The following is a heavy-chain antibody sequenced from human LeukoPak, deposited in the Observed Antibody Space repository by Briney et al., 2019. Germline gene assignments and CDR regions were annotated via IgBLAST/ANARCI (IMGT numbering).Heavy chain of an antibody. CDR3: ATAKDDFWSGYYKDPG. CDR1: GGSISSSSYY. CDR2: IYYSGST. D-gene: IGHD3-3*01. V-gene: IGHV4-39*01. Sequence: SETLSLTCTVSGGSISSSSYYWGWIRQPPGKGLEWIGSIYYSGSTYYNPSLKSRVTISVDTSKNQFSLKLSSVTAADTAVYYCATAKDDFWSGYYKDPGWGQRTLVTVSS. J-gene: IGHJ4*02.